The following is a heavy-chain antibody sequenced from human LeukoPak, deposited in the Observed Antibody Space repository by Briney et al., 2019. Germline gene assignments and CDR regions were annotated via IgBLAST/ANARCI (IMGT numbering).Heavy chain of an antibody. CDR1: GGSFSGYY. J-gene: IGHJ4*02. Sequence: PSETLSLTCAVYGGSFSGYYWSWIRQPPGKGLEWIGEINHSGSTNYNPSLKSRVTISVDTSKNQFSLKLSSVTAADTAVYYCARRDRYYYGSGSYYYWGQGTLVTVSS. D-gene: IGHD3-10*01. CDR3: ARRDRYYYGSGSYYY. V-gene: IGHV4-34*01. CDR2: INHSGST.